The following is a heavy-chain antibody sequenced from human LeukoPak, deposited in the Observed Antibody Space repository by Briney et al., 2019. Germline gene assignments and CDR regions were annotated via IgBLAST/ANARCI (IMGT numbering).Heavy chain of an antibody. CDR3: AKDVTDIVVVTARLYDY. Sequence: PGGSLRLSCAASGFTFNNYYMSWVRQAPGKGLEWVSAISGSGGSTYYADSVKGRFTISRDNSKNTLYLQMNSLRAEDTAVYYCAKDVTDIVVVTARLYDYWGQGTLVTVSS. J-gene: IGHJ4*02. D-gene: IGHD2-21*02. CDR1: GFTFNNYY. V-gene: IGHV3-23*01. CDR2: ISGSGGST.